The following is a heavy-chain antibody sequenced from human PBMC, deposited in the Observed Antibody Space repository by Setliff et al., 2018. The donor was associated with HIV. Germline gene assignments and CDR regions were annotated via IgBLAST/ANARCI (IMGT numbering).Heavy chain of an antibody. J-gene: IGHJ3*01. D-gene: IGHD1-1*01. CDR2: VIPSFATA. CDR3: ANPHDGGAFDV. V-gene: IGHV1-69*13. CDR1: GGTFKNLA. Sequence: GASVKVSCKASGGTFKNLAISWVRQAPGQGLEWMGGVIPSFATANYAQKFQGRTTITADELTSTVYMDLNSLKSEDSAVYYCANPHDGGAFDVWGQGTAVTVSS.